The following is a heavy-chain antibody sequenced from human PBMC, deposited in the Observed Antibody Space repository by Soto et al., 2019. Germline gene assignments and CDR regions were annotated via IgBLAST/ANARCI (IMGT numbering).Heavy chain of an antibody. Sequence: ASVKVSCKASGYTFTSYYIHWVRQAPGQGLEWMGIINPLSGSTAYAQKFQGRVTLTRDTSTNTVSMELRSLTSDDTAVYYCAARSGRDPYYFDYWGQGTLVTVSS. J-gene: IGHJ4*02. D-gene: IGHD1-26*01. CDR3: AARSGRDPYYFDY. CDR1: GYTFTSYY. V-gene: IGHV1-46*01. CDR2: INPLSGST.